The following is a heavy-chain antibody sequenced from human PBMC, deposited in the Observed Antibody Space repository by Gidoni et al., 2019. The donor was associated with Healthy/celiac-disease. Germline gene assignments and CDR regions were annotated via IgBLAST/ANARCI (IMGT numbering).Heavy chain of an antibody. CDR3: AKDIGETGIYFDY. CDR2: ISWNSGSI. Sequence: EVQLVESGGGLVQPGRSLRLSCAASGFTFDDYAMHWVRQAPGKGLEWVSGISWNSGSIGYADSVKGRFTISRDNAKNSLYLQMNSLRAEDTALYYCAKDIGETGIYFDYWGQGTLVTVSS. CDR1: GFTFDDYA. V-gene: IGHV3-9*01. J-gene: IGHJ4*02. D-gene: IGHD2-21*01.